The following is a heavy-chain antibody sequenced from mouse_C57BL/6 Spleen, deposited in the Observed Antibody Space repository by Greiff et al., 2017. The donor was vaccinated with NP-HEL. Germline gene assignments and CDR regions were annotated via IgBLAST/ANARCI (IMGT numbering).Heavy chain of an antibody. CDR3: ARDSSGGPFAY. Sequence: VQLQQPGAELVRPGTSVKLSCKASGYTFTSYWMHWVKQRPGQGLEWIGVIDPSDSYTNYNQKFKGQATLTVDTSSSTAYMQLSSLTSEDSAVYYCARDSSGGPFAYWGQGTLVTVSA. J-gene: IGHJ3*01. V-gene: IGHV1-59*01. CDR2: IDPSDSYT. CDR1: GYTFTSYW. D-gene: IGHD3-2*02.